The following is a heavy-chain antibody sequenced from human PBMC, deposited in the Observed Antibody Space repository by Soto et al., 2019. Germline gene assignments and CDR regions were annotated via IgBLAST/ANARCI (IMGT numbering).Heavy chain of an antibody. CDR1: GFAFDSYW. V-gene: IGHV3-74*01. CDR3: ARDGYSEGMDV. J-gene: IGHJ6*02. CDR2: IDYDGTTT. Sequence: EVQLVESGGGLVQPGGSLRLSCAASGFAFDSYWMHWVRQVPGESPVWVSRIDYDGTTTTYADSVKGRFTISRDNAKNTLYLQMNSLRAEDTAVYFCARDGYSEGMDVWGQGTTVTVSS. D-gene: IGHD2-2*03.